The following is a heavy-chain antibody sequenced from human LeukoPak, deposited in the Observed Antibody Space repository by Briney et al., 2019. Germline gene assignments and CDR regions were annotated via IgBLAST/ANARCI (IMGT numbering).Heavy chain of an antibody. V-gene: IGHV3-33*01. CDR1: GFTFSSYG. CDR2: IWYDGSNK. Sequence: GGSLRLSCAASGFTFSSYGMHWVRQAPGKGLEWVAVIWYDGSNKYYADFVKGRFTISRDNSKNTLYLQMNSLRAEDTAVYYCARDGDDYVWGSYRNSNWFDPWGQGTLVTVSS. D-gene: IGHD3-16*02. CDR3: ARDGDDYVWGSYRNSNWFDP. J-gene: IGHJ5*02.